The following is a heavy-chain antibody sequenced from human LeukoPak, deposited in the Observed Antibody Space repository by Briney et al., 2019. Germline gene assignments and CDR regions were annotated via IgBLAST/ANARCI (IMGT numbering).Heavy chain of an antibody. CDR1: GFTFTTYW. J-gene: IGHJ4*02. V-gene: IGHV3-30*03. D-gene: IGHD5-12*01. CDR2: ISYDGSYK. Sequence: GGSLRLSCAASGFTFTTYWMGWVRQAPGKGLEWVALISYDGSYKYYADSVKGRFTISRDNSKNTLYLQMKSLRTEDTAVYYCARERGYSGYDSREYNYFDYWGQGTLVTVSS. CDR3: ARERGYSGYDSREYNYFDY.